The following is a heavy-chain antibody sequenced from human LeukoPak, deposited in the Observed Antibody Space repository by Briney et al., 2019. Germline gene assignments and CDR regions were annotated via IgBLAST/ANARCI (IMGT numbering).Heavy chain of an antibody. Sequence: ASVKVSCKASGYTFTNYYLHWVRQAPGQGLEWMGIIHPSGGSTAYAQKFQGRVTMTRNTSTSTVYMELSSLRSEGTAVYYCARDSTTSSLADPWGQGTLVTVSS. CDR2: IHPSGGST. D-gene: IGHD2-2*01. CDR3: ARDSTTSSLADP. CDR1: GYTFTNYY. J-gene: IGHJ5*02. V-gene: IGHV1-46*01.